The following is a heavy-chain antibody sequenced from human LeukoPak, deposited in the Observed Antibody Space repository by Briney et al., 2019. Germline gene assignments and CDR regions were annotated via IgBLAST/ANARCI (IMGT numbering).Heavy chain of an antibody. CDR1: GYTFTSYD. CDR2: INPNSGGT. V-gene: IGHV1-2*02. CDR3: AINQAGYCGGGSCYRHEFYYMDV. J-gene: IGHJ6*03. Sequence: ASVKVSCKASGYTFTSYDINWVRQAPGQGLEWMGWINPNSGGTNYAQKFQGRVTMTRDTSISTAYMELSRLRSDDTAVYYCAINQAGYCGGGSCYRHEFYYMDVWGKGTSVTVSS. D-gene: IGHD2-15*01.